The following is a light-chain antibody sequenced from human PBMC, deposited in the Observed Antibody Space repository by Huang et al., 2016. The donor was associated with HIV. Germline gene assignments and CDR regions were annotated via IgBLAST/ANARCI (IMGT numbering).Light chain of an antibody. Sequence: AIQMTQSPSSLSASPGDRITIACRASQDISTFLAWYQNKPGRPPKLLIHTTSLLQSGVPSRFNATGSGTDFTLTVTCLQSEDFASYYCQQYYSHSTFGPGTKV. J-gene: IGKJ3*01. CDR3: QQYYSHST. CDR1: QDISTF. CDR2: TTS. V-gene: IGKV1-8*01.